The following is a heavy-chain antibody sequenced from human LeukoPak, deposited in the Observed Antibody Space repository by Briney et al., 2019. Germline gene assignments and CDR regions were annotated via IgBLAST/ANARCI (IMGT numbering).Heavy chain of an antibody. CDR2: ISYDGSNK. CDR1: GFTFSRYG. J-gene: IGHJ3*01. V-gene: IGHV3-30*18. CDR3: AKDRDILTGYLDY. Sequence: TGRPLRLSCAASGFTFSRYGMHWVRQAPGKGLEWVAVISYDGSNKYYVDSVKGRFTISKDNSKNTLYLQMNSLRAEDTAVYYCAKDRDILTGYLDYWGQGTMVTVSS. D-gene: IGHD3-9*01.